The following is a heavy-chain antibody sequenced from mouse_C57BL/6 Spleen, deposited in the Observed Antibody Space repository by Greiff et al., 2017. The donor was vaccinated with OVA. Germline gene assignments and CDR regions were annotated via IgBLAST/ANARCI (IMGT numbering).Heavy chain of an antibody. V-gene: IGHV8-12*01. J-gene: IGHJ3*01. CDR1: GFSLSTSGMG. CDR3: ARREGDGYFSWFAY. Sequence: QVTLKESGPGILQSSQTLSLTCSFSGFSLSTSGMGVSWIRQPSGKGLEWLAHIYWDDDKRYNPSLKSRLTISKDTSRNQVFLKITSVDTADTATYYCARREGDGYFSWFAYWGQGTLVTVSA. D-gene: IGHD2-3*01. CDR2: IYWDDDK.